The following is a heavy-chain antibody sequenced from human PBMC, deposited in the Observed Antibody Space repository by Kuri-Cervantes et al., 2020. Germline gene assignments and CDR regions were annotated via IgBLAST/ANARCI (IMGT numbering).Heavy chain of an antibody. CDR3: ARDHYGDYEWYFDL. D-gene: IGHD4-17*01. Sequence: SVKVSCKASGYSFTSYGISWVRQAPGQGLEWMGRIIPILGIANYAQKFQGRVTITADKSTSTAYMELSSLRSEDTAVYYCARDHYGDYEWYFDLWGRGTLVTVSS. J-gene: IGHJ2*01. V-gene: IGHV1-69*04. CDR1: GYSFTSYG. CDR2: IIPILGIA.